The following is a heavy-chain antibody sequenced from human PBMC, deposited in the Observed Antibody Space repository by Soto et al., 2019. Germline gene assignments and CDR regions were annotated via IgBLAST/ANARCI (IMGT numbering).Heavy chain of an antibody. D-gene: IGHD4-17*01. V-gene: IGHV3-21*01. J-gene: IGHJ4*02. CDR3: ARDIPRSRYGDFPDY. CDR1: GFTFSSYS. Sequence: EVQLVESGGGLVQPGGSLRLSCAASGFTFSSYSMNWVRQAPGKGLEWVSSISSSSSYIYYADSVKGRFTISRDNAKNSLYLQMNSLRAEDTAVYYCARDIPRSRYGDFPDYWGQGTLVTVSS. CDR2: ISSSSSYI.